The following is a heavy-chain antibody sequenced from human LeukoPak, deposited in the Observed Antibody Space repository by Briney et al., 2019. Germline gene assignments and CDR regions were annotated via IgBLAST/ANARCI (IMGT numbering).Heavy chain of an antibody. CDR1: GFTFDDYA. CDR2: ITWNSDSM. J-gene: IGHJ3*02. CDR3: AKVDVAAPGSRGSTFDI. V-gene: IGHV3-9*01. Sequence: GGSLRLSCVGSGFTFDDYAMHWVRQAPGTGLEWVAGITWNSDSMGYADLVKGRFTISRDNAKNSLYLQMNSLRAEDTALYYCAKVDVAAPGSRGSTFDIWGQGTMVTVSS. D-gene: IGHD6-13*01.